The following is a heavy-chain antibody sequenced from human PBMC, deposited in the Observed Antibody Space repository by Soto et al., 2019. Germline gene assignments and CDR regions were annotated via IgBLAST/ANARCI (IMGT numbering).Heavy chain of an antibody. V-gene: IGHV1-18*01. CDR3: ASFFFSSTSCALYYYYGMDV. J-gene: IGHJ6*02. CDR1: GYTFTSYG. D-gene: IGHD2-2*01. Sequence: ASVKVSCKASGYTFTSYGISWVRQAPGQGLEWMGWISAYNGNTNYAQKIQGRDTMTTDTSTSTAYMELRSLRSDDTTVYFCASFFFSSTSCALYYYYGMDVWGQGTTVTVSS. CDR2: ISAYNGNT.